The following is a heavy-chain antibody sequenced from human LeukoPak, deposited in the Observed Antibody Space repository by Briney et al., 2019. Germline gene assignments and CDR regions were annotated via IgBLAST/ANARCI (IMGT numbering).Heavy chain of an antibody. CDR1: GGSFSGYY. CDR3: ARGLCRGGSCYYGY. J-gene: IGHJ4*02. D-gene: IGHD2-15*01. CDR2: INHSGST. Sequence: PSETLSLTCAVYGGSFSGYYWSWIRQPPGKGLVWIGEINHSGSTNYNPSLKSRVTISVDTSKNQFSLKLSSVTAADTAVYYCARGLCRGGSCYYGYWGQGTLVTVSS. V-gene: IGHV4-34*01.